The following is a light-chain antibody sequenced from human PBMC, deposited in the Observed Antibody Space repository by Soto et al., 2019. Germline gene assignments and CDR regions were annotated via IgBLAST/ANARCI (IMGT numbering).Light chain of an antibody. Sequence: EVVLTQSPGTLSLSPGEAATLSCRASQTVSSGYLAWYQQRSGQAPRLLIYGSSTRASDVPDRFSGSGSGTEFTLTISSLEPEDFGVYFYQQYARSPWTFGQGTKVEIK. J-gene: IGKJ1*01. CDR2: GSS. V-gene: IGKV3-20*01. CDR3: QQYARSPWT. CDR1: QTVSSGY.